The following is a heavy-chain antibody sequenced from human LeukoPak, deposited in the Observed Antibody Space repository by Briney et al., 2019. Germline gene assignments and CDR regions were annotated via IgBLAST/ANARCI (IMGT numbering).Heavy chain of an antibody. CDR1: GFTFSSYS. V-gene: IGHV3-21*01. Sequence: GGSLRLSCAASGFTFSSYSMNWVRQAPGKGLEWVSSISSSSSYIYYADSVKGRFTISRDNAKNSLYLQMNSLRAEDTAVYYCARVDLSGYDPHGAFDIWGQGTMVTVSS. D-gene: IGHD5-12*01. CDR3: ARVDLSGYDPHGAFDI. CDR2: ISSSSSYI. J-gene: IGHJ3*02.